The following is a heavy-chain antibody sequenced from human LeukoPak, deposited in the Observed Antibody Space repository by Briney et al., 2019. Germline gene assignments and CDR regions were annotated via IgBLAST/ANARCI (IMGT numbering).Heavy chain of an antibody. CDR1: GGTFSNYA. V-gene: IGHV1-69*13. Sequence: ASVTVSCKASGGTFSNYAISWVRQAPRQGLEWMGGIIPIFDTADNAQKFQGRLTITADESTSTAYMELSSLRAEDTAVYYCARDLLGSATSYSSGAWDYWGQGTLVTVSS. J-gene: IGHJ4*02. D-gene: IGHD3-9*01. CDR3: ARDLLGSATSYSSGAWDY. CDR2: IIPIFDTA.